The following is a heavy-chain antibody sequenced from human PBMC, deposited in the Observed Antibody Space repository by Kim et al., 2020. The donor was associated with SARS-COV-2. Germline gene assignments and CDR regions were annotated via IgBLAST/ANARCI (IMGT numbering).Heavy chain of an antibody. CDR3: AKPLSGWDTFDC. CDR1: GFTFNNYA. V-gene: IGHV3-23*01. D-gene: IGHD6-19*01. Sequence: GGSLRLSCAASGFTFNNYAMNWVRRAPGKGLEWVSGISASGFSTYYADSVKGRFTISRDNSKNTLYLQMNGLRAEDTAVYYCAKPLSGWDTFDCWGQGTLVTVSS. J-gene: IGHJ4*02. CDR2: ISASGFST.